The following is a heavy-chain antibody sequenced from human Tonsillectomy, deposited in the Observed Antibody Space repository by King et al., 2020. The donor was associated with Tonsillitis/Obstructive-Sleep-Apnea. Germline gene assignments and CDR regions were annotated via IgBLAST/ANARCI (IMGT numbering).Heavy chain of an antibody. CDR2: IYHRGTT. Sequence: QLQESGPGLVKPSGTLSLTCAVSGGSISSNNWWSWVRQPPGKGLEWIGGIYHRGTTSYNPSLKTRATISVDRSKNQFSLKLSSVTAADTALYYGTRDSPDSMLDYFDYWGQGTLVTVSS. CDR1: GGSISSNNW. D-gene: IGHD3-3*02. V-gene: IGHV4-4*02. CDR3: TRDSPDSMLDYFDY. J-gene: IGHJ4*02.